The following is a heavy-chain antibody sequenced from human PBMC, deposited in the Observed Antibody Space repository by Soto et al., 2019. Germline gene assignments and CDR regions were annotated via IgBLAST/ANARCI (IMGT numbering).Heavy chain of an antibody. Sequence: GGSLRLSCAASGFTFSSYWMQWVRQAPGKGLLWVSLINSDGSTTPYVDSVKGRFTISRDNAKNTLYLQMNSLRAEDTAVYCCARDNRGSIDYWGQGTLVTVS. CDR2: INSDGSTT. D-gene: IGHD3-10*01. J-gene: IGHJ4*02. CDR3: ARDNRGSIDY. V-gene: IGHV3-74*01. CDR1: GFTFSSYW.